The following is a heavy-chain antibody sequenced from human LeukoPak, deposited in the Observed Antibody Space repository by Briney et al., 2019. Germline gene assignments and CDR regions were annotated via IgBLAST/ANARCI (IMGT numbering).Heavy chain of an antibody. J-gene: IGHJ4*02. Sequence: ASVKVACKASGYTFTGYYMHWVRQAPGQGLEWMGWINPDNGGTNYAQKFQGRVTMTRDMSISTAYMELSRLRSDDTAVYYCARDPSNSGYDYLYYFDYWGQGTLVTVSS. CDR1: GYTFTGYY. CDR3: ARDPSNSGYDYLYYFDY. D-gene: IGHD5-12*01. CDR2: INPDNGGT. V-gene: IGHV1-2*02.